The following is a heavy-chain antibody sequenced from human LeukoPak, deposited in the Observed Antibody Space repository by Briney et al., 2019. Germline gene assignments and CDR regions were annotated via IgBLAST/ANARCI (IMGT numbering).Heavy chain of an antibody. D-gene: IGHD1-26*01. CDR2: ISGSGGST. CDR1: GFTFSDYY. V-gene: IGHV3-23*01. J-gene: IGHJ6*03. CDR3: AKNSPSSGTYYYYYYMDV. Sequence: GGSLRLSCAASGFTFSDYYMSWIRQAPGKGLEWVSAISGSGGSTYYADSVKGRFTISRDNSKNTLYLQMNSLRAEDTAVYYCAKNSPSSGTYYYYYYMDVWGKGTTVTVSS.